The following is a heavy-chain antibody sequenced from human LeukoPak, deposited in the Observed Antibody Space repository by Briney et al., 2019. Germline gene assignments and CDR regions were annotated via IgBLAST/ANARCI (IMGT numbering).Heavy chain of an antibody. CDR1: GGSVSSGGYY. CDR3: ARGHPRSSGWLYYYYGMDV. CDR2: INHSGST. Sequence: SETLSLTCTVSGGSVSSGGYYWSWIRQPPGKGLEWIGEINHSGSTNYNPSLKSRVTISVDTSKNQFSLKLSSVTAADTAVYYCARGHPRSSGWLYYYYGMDVWGQGTTVTVSS. V-gene: IGHV4-61*08. J-gene: IGHJ6*02. D-gene: IGHD6-19*01.